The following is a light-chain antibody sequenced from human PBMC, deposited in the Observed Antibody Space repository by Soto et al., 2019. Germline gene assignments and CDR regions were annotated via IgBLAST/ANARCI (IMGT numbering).Light chain of an antibody. Sequence: EIVMTQSPATLSASPGERATLSCRASQRVSSNLAWYQQKPGQAPRLLIYGASTRATGIPARFSGSGSGTEFTLTIGSLQSEDSAVYYCQQYNDWPPITFGQGTRLEIK. V-gene: IGKV3-15*01. CDR1: QRVSSN. CDR2: GAS. CDR3: QQYNDWPPIT. J-gene: IGKJ5*01.